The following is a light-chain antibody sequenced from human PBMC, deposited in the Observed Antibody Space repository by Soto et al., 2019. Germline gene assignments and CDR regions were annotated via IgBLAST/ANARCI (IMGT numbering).Light chain of an antibody. CDR3: QQYNNWPLT. Sequence: EIVMTQSPATLSVSPGERATLSCRASQSVSSNLAWYQQKPGQAPRLLIYGASTRATGIPARFSGSGSGTEFTLTISSLQSEDLAVYYYQQYNNWPLTFGGGTKVEIK. J-gene: IGKJ4*01. CDR1: QSVSSN. V-gene: IGKV3-15*01. CDR2: GAS.